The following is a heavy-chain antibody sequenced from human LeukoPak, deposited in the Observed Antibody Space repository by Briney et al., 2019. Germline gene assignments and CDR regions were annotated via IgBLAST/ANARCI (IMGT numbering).Heavy chain of an antibody. CDR3: ARDLAWGAY. Sequence: GGSLRLSCVASGFTFSIYTMSWVRQAPGKGLEWVSSITSSSSSIYSADSVKGRLTISRDHAKNSLYLEMNSLRDEDTAVYYCARDLAWGAYWGQGTLVTVSS. D-gene: IGHD4/OR15-4a*01. CDR2: ITSSSSSI. V-gene: IGHV3-21*01. J-gene: IGHJ4*02. CDR1: GFTFSIYT.